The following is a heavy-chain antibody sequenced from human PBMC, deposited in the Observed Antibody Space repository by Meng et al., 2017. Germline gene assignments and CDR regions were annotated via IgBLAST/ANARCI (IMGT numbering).Heavy chain of an antibody. CDR2: INHSGST. V-gene: IGHV4-34*01. D-gene: IGHD1-26*01. CDR1: GGSFGGYY. CDR3: AREGDIVGATTGYDY. Sequence: GSLRLSCAVYGGSFGGYYWSWIRQPPGKGLEWIGEINHSGSTNYNPSLKSRVTISVDTSKNQFSLKLSSVTAADTAVYYCAREGDIVGATTGYDYWGQGTLVTVSS. J-gene: IGHJ4*02.